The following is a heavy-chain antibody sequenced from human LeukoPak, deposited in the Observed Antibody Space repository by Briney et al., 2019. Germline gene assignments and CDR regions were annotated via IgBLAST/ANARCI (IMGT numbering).Heavy chain of an antibody. CDR3: ARAGSTGFWSGYQNWFDP. CDR1: GGSISSYY. CDR2: IYYSGST. V-gene: IGHV4-59*01. D-gene: IGHD3-3*01. Sequence: SETLSLTCTVSGGSISSYYWSWIRQPPGKGLEWIGYIYYSGSTNYNPSLKSRVTISADTSKNQFSLKLSSVTAADTAVYYCARAGSTGFWSGYQNWFDPWGQGTLVTVSS. J-gene: IGHJ5*02.